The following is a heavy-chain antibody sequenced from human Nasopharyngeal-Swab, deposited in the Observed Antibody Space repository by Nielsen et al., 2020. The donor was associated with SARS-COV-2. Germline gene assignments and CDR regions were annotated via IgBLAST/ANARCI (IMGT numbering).Heavy chain of an antibody. D-gene: IGHD5-18*01. CDR1: GYTFTSYY. J-gene: IGHJ6*02. CDR3: ARLTAMVNRGDYYYGMDV. Sequence: ASVKVSCKASGYTFTSYYMHLVRQAPGQGLEWMGIINPSGGSTSYAQKFQGRVTMTRDTSTSTVYMELSSLRSEDTAVYYCARLTAMVNRGDYYYGMDVWGQGTTVTVSS. CDR2: INPSGGST. V-gene: IGHV1-46*01.